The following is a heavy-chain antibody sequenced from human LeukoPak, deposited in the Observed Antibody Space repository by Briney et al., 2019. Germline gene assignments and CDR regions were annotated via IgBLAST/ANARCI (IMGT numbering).Heavy chain of an antibody. CDR2: IYVSGST. V-gene: IGHV3-66*01. CDR1: GFTFSSNY. Sequence: GGSLRLSCAASGFTFSSNYMSWVRQAPGKGLEWVSIIYVSGSTYYADSVKGRFTISRDNSKNTLYLQMNSLRAEDTAVYYCARRGAVAYAFDIWGQGTMVTVSS. D-gene: IGHD4-23*01. J-gene: IGHJ3*02. CDR3: ARRGAVAYAFDI.